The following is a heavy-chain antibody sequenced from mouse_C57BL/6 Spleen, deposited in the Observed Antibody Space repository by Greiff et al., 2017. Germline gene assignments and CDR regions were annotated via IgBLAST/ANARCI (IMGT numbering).Heavy chain of an antibody. J-gene: IGHJ4*01. CDR3: ARVYYGSSSYAMDY. D-gene: IGHD1-1*01. V-gene: IGHV1-7*01. Sequence: QVHVKQSGAELAKPGASVKLSCKASGYTFTSYWMHWVKQRPGQGLEWIGYINPSSGYTKYNQKFKDKATLTADKSSSTAYMQLSSLTYEDSAVYYCARVYYGSSSYAMDYWGQGTSVTVSS. CDR2: INPSSGYT. CDR1: GYTFTSYW.